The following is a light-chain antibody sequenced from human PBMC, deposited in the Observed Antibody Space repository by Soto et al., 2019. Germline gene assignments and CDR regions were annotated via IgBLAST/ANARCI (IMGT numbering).Light chain of an antibody. CDR1: QSVSSSY. J-gene: IGKJ1*01. V-gene: IGKV3-20*01. CDR2: GAS. CDR3: QQYGTSPST. Sequence: EIVLTQSPGTLSLSPGESATLSCRASQSVSSSYLAWYQQRPGQAPRLLIYGASSRATGIPDRFSGSGSGTDFTLTISRLEPEDFALYYCQQYGTSPSTFGQGTKVEIK.